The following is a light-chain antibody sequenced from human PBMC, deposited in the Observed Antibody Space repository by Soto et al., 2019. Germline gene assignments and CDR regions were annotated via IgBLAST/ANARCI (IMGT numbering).Light chain of an antibody. CDR1: QSVADN. CDR2: GAS. Sequence: EVVMTHSPATLSVSPGERVTLSCRSSQSVADNLAWFQQKPGQGPRLLIYGASTRATGIPARLSGSGSETDFTLTISSLRSEDSAVYRCQQYNNLPITFGQGTRLEIK. CDR3: QQYNNLPIT. J-gene: IGKJ5*01. V-gene: IGKV3-15*01.